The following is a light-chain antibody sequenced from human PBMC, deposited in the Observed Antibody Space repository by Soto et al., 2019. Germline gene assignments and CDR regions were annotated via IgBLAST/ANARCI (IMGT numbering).Light chain of an antibody. V-gene: IGKV1-27*01. Sequence: DIQMTQSPSSLSASVGDRVTITCRASQGIGNSLAWYQQKPGKVPEFLIYAASTLQSGVPSRFSGSGSGADFTLTINNLQPEDVATYYCQKCNSAPFTFGPGTTVDIK. CDR3: QKCNSAPFT. CDR1: QGIGNS. J-gene: IGKJ3*01. CDR2: AAS.